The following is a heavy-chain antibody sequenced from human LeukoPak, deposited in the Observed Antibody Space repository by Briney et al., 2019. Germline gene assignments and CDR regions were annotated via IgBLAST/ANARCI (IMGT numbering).Heavy chain of an antibody. CDR1: GGSISSGGYY. D-gene: IGHD3-10*01. CDR3: ARERRYGSDFDY. V-gene: IGHV4-31*03. Sequence: SETLSLTCTVSGGSISSGGYYWSWIPQHPGKGLEWIGYIYYSGSTYYNPSLKSRVTISVDTSKNQFSLKLSSVTAADTAVYYCARERRYGSDFDYWGQGTLVTVSS. J-gene: IGHJ4*02. CDR2: IYYSGST.